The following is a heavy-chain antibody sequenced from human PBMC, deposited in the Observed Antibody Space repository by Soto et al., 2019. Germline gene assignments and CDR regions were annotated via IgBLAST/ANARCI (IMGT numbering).Heavy chain of an antibody. CDR1: GFTFSSYA. J-gene: IGHJ4*02. Sequence: EVQLLESGGGLVQPGGSLRLSCAASGFTFSSYAMSWVRPAPGNGLEWVSAISGSGGSTYYADSVKGRFTISSDNSKNTQYLQMISLRAEDTAVYYCAKGFRYQPLLFWSCWGQGTLVTVSS. CDR3: AKGFRYQPLLFWSC. V-gene: IGHV3-23*01. CDR2: ISGSGGST. D-gene: IGHD2-21*02.